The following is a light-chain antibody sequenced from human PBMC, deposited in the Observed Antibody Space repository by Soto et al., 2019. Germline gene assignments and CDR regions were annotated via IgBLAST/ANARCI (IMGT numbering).Light chain of an antibody. CDR1: SSNIGSNY. CDR2: SNN. CDR3: AAWDDSLRGYV. V-gene: IGLV1-47*02. J-gene: IGLJ1*01. Sequence: QAVVTQPPSASGTPGQRVSISCSGGSSNIGSNYVYWYQQLPGTAPKLRIYSNNQRPAGVPDRFSGSKSGTSASLAISGLRSEDEADYYCAAWDDSLRGYVFGSGTKLTVL.